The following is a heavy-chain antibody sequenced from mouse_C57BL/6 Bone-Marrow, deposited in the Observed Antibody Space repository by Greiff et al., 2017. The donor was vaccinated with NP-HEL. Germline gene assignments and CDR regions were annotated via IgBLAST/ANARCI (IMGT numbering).Heavy chain of an antibody. CDR3: AIATLYDGYYTWFAD. J-gene: IGHJ3*01. Sequence: QVQLKQSGPELVKPGASVKISCKASGYAFSSSWMNWVKQRPGKGLEWIGRIYPGDGDTNYNGKFKGKATLTADKSSSTAYMQLSSLTSEDSAVYYGAIATLYDGYYTWFADWGQGTLVTVSA. V-gene: IGHV1-82*01. D-gene: IGHD2-3*01. CDR1: GYAFSSSW. CDR2: IYPGDGDT.